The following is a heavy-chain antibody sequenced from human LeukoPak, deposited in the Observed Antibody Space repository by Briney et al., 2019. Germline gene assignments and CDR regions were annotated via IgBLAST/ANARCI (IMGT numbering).Heavy chain of an antibody. J-gene: IGHJ2*01. CDR3: AGATRYWYFDL. CDR2: INSDGSST. D-gene: IGHD5-12*01. CDR1: GFTFSSYV. Sequence: GGSLRLSCAASGFTFSSYVMHWVRQAPGKGLVWVSRINSDGSSTSYADSVKGRFTISRDNAKNTLYLQMNSLRAEDTAVYYCAGATRYWYFDLWGRGTLVTVSS. V-gene: IGHV3-74*01.